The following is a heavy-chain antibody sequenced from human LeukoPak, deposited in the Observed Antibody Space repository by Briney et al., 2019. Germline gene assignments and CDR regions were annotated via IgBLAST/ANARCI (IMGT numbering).Heavy chain of an antibody. J-gene: IGHJ4*02. Sequence: GGSLRLSCATSGFTFRLYAMTWVRQAPGKGLEWVSAISGSGGGTYYTDSVKGRFTISRDNSNNVLFLQMNSLTVDDSAVYFCARRTDTGRNNFNSWGQGTLVTVSS. CDR1: GFTFRLYA. D-gene: IGHD2-8*02. V-gene: IGHV3-23*01. CDR3: ARRTDTGRNNFNS. CDR2: ISGSGGGT.